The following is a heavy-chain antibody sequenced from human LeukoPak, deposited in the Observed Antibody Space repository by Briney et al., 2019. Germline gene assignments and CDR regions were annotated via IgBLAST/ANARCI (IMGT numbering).Heavy chain of an antibody. CDR1: GGTFSSYA. J-gene: IGHJ4*02. V-gene: IGHV1-69*04. CDR3: SRVGGDDAPFDY. D-gene: IGHD4-17*01. Sequence: SVKVSCKASGGTFSSYAISWVRQAPGQGLEWMGRIIPVLGLANYGQKFQGRVTITADKSTSTAYMELSSLRSEDTAVYYCSRVGGDDAPFDYWGQGTLVTVSS. CDR2: IIPVLGLA.